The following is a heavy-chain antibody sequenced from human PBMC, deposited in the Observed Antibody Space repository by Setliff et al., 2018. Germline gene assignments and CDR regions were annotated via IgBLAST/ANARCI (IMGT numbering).Heavy chain of an antibody. J-gene: IGHJ5*02. CDR3: ARRGERFFSWFDP. V-gene: IGHV5-51*01. D-gene: IGHD2-21*01. CDR2: IYPGNADT. CDR1: GYSFTDYW. Sequence: GESLKISCKGSGYSFTDYWIAWVRQTPGKGLEWMGTIYPGNADTRYSPSFQGQVTISTDTSINTAFLQWNNLKASDTAVYYCARRGERFFSWFDPWGQGTLVTVSS.